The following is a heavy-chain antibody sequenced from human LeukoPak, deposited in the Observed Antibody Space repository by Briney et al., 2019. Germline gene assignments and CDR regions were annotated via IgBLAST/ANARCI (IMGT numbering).Heavy chain of an antibody. D-gene: IGHD1-26*01. J-gene: IGHJ4*02. CDR2: INSDGSST. V-gene: IGHV3-74*01. Sequence: PGGSLRLSCAASGFTFSSHWMHWVRQAPGKGLVWVSRINSDGSSTSDADSVKGRFTISRDNAKNTLYLQMSSLRAEDTAVYYCARGYSGTYRFGYWGQGTLVTVSS. CDR1: GFTFSSHW. CDR3: ARGYSGTYRFGY.